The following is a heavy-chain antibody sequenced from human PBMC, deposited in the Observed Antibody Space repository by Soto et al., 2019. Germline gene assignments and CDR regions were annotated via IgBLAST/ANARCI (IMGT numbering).Heavy chain of an antibody. CDR1: GGSISSGGYY. Sequence: SETLSLTCTVSGGSISSGGYYWSRIRQHPGKGLEWIGYIYYSGSTYYNPSLKSRVTISVDTSKNQFSLKLSSVTAADTAVYYCARETSLGYCSGGSCYSAGGYYGMDVWGQGTTVTVSS. CDR2: IYYSGST. J-gene: IGHJ6*02. V-gene: IGHV4-31*03. D-gene: IGHD2-15*01. CDR3: ARETSLGYCSGGSCYSAGGYYGMDV.